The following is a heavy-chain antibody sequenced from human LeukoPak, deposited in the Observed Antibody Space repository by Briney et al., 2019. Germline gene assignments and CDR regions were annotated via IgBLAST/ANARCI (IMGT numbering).Heavy chain of an antibody. Sequence: SETLSLTCTVSGGSISSYYWSWIRQPPGKGLEWIGYIYYSGSTNYNPSLKSRVTISVDTSKNQFSPKLSSVTAADTAVYYCARGGYGDPYYYYYYMDVWGKGTTVTISS. CDR2: IYYSGST. D-gene: IGHD5-12*01. J-gene: IGHJ6*03. CDR3: ARGGYGDPYYYYYYMDV. CDR1: GGSISSYY. V-gene: IGHV4-59*01.